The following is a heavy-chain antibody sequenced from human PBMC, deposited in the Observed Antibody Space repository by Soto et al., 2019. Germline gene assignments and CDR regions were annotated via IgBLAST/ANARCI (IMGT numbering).Heavy chain of an antibody. CDR2: IFVDSTTI. CDR1: GFSFRRYR. D-gene: IGHD6-19*01. Sequence: PGGSLSLSCVASGFSFRRYRLVWVRQAPGKGLEWVSYIFVDSTTIYYADSVKGRFTVSRDNAQNSLFLVINSLRAEDTAVYYCARDRGWAYDYWGQGTLVTGSS. J-gene: IGHJ4*02. V-gene: IGHV3-48*04. CDR3: ARDRGWAYDY.